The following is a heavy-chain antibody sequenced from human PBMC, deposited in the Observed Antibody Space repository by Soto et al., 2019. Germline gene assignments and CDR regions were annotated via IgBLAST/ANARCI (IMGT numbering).Heavy chain of an antibody. J-gene: IGHJ4*02. V-gene: IGHV4-4*02. CDR1: GGSIISSNW. D-gene: IGHD6-13*01. CDR3: ARAAMGGSSWPFDY. CDR2: IYHSGST. Sequence: SETLSLTCAVSGGSIISSNWWSRVRQPPGKGLEWIGEIYHSGSTNYNPSLKSRVTISVDKSKNQFSLKLSSVTAADTAVYYCARAAMGGSSWPFDYWGQGTLVTVSS.